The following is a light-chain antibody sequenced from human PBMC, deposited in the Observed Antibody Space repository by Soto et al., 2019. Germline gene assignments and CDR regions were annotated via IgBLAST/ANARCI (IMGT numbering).Light chain of an antibody. CDR2: GAS. J-gene: IGKJ3*01. Sequence: EIVMTQSPATLSVSSGERATLSCRASQSVSSNLAWYQQKPGQAPRLLIYGASTRATGIPARFSGSGSGTEFTLTISSLQSEDFAVYYCQQYNNWRFTFGPGTKVDIK. CDR3: QQYNNWRFT. CDR1: QSVSSN. V-gene: IGKV3-15*01.